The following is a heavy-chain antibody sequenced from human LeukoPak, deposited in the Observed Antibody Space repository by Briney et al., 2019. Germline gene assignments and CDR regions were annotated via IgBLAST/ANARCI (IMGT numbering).Heavy chain of an antibody. CDR2: ISISGTTT. Sequence: GGSLRLSCAASGFIFSDFYMGWIRQAPGKGLEWVSYISISGTTTNYADSVKGRFTISRDDARNSLYLQMNSLRAEDTAVYYCAKSRGGTTAFDIWGQGTMVTVSS. V-gene: IGHV3-11*01. D-gene: IGHD1-7*01. CDR1: GFIFSDFY. CDR3: AKSRGGTTAFDI. J-gene: IGHJ3*02.